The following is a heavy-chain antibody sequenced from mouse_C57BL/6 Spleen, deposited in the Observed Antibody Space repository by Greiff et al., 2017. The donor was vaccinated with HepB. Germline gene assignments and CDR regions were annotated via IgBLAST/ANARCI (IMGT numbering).Heavy chain of an antibody. CDR2: IDPENGDT. Sequence: VQLKESGAELVRPGASVKLSCTASGFNIKDDYMHWVKQRPEQGLEWIGWIDPENGDTEYASKFQGKATITADNSSNTAYLQLSSLTSEDTAVYYCVYGNYLDYWGQGTTLTVSS. V-gene: IGHV14-4*01. D-gene: IGHD2-1*01. J-gene: IGHJ2*01. CDR3: VYGNYLDY. CDR1: GFNIKDDY.